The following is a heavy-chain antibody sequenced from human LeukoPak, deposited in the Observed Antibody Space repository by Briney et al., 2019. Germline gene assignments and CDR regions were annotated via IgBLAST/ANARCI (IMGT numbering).Heavy chain of an antibody. J-gene: IGHJ4*02. CDR3: AKNRGFRGVIVVPPLDF. V-gene: IGHV3-23*01. Sequence: PGGSLRLSCAASGFTFSDYAMSWVRQAPGKGLEWVSVISDGVGTTYYADSVKGRFTISRDYSKNTLYLQMNSLRAEDTAIYYCAKNRGFRGVIVVPPLDFWGQGTLVTVSS. D-gene: IGHD3-16*02. CDR2: ISDGVGTT. CDR1: GFTFSDYA.